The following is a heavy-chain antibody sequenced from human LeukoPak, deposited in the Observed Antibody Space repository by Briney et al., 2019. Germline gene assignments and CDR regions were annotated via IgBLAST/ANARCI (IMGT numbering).Heavy chain of an antibody. CDR2: ISYSGTT. CDR1: GGSINNYY. J-gene: IGHJ6*03. Sequence: SETLSLTCSVSGGSINNYYWTWIRQPPGKGLEWIGYISYSGTTKYNPSLKSRVTISVDTSKNQFSLKLSSVTAADTAVYYCARSRDYYYYVDVWGKGTTVTVSS. CDR3: ARSRDYYYYVDV. V-gene: IGHV4-59*12.